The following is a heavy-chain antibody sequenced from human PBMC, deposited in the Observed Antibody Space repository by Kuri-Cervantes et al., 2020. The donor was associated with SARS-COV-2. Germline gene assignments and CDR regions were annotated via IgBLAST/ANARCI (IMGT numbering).Heavy chain of an antibody. Sequence: GSLRLSCTVSGGSISSDYWSWIRQPPGKGLEWIGYIYYSGSTNYNPSLNSRVTISVDTSKNHFSLKLSSVTAADTAVYYCARSQHSTSRYYYYGPDVWGKGTTVTVSS. CDR1: GGSISSDY. CDR3: ARSQHSTSRYYYYGPDV. V-gene: IGHV4-59*08. D-gene: IGHD6-6*01. J-gene: IGHJ6*04. CDR2: IYYSGST.